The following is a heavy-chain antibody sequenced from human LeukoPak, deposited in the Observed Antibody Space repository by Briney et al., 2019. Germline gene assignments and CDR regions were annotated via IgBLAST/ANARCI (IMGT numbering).Heavy chain of an antibody. D-gene: IGHD3-10*01. Sequence: GGSLSLSCAASGFTFSSYAMSWVRQAPGKGLEWVSTISGSGDGTYYADSVKGRFTISRDNSKNTLYLQMKSLRAEDTAVYYCARGRVNYYGSGSLTWYYFDYWGQGTLVTVSS. CDR2: ISGSGDGT. J-gene: IGHJ4*02. V-gene: IGHV3-23*01. CDR3: ARGRVNYYGSGSLTWYYFDY. CDR1: GFTFSSYA.